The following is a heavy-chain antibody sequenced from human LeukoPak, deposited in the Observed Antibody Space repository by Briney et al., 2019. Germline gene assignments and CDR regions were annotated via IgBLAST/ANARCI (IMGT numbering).Heavy chain of an antibody. CDR2: IYYSGST. CDR1: GGSISSSSYY. D-gene: IGHD2-2*01. V-gene: IGHV4-39*01. Sequence: SETLSLTCTVSGGSISSSSYYWGWIRQPPGKGLEWIGSIYYSGSTYYNPSLKSRVTISVDTSKNQFSLKLSSVTAADTAVYYCVSAYCSSTSCHGAFDIWGQGTMVTVSS. CDR3: VSAYCSSTSCHGAFDI. J-gene: IGHJ3*02.